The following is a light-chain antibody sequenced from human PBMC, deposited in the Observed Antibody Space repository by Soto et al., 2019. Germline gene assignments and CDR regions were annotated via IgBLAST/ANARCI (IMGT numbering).Light chain of an antibody. CDR3: QQYDSYST. J-gene: IGKJ4*01. Sequence: AIQMTQSPSSLSASVGDRVTITCRASQGIRNDLGWYQQKPGKAPKLLIYKASTLEGEVPSRFSGSGSETDFTLTISSLQPDDSATYYCQQYDSYSTFGGGTKVDIK. CDR1: QGIRND. CDR2: KAS. V-gene: IGKV1-13*02.